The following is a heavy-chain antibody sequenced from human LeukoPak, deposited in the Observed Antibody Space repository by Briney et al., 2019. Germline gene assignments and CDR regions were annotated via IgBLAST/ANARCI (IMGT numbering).Heavy chain of an antibody. CDR3: LILIWQLGYNWFDP. Sequence: GGSLRLSCAVSGFTFNNAWMNWVRQAPGKGLEWVGRIKSKTDGGTTDYAAPVKGRFTISRDDSKNTLYLQMNSLKTEDTAVYYCLILIWQLGYNWFDPWGQGTLVTVSS. CDR2: IKSKTDGGTT. D-gene: IGHD6-6*01. J-gene: IGHJ5*02. V-gene: IGHV3-15*01. CDR1: GFTFNNAW.